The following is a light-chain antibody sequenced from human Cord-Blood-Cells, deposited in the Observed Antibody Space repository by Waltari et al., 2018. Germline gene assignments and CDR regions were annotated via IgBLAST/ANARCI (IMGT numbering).Light chain of an antibody. V-gene: IGLV3-21*04. CDR3: QVWDSSSDHNVV. CDR1: NIGSKR. Sequence: SYVLTPPPSVSVAPGKTARITCGGNNIGSKRVHWYQQKPGQAPVLVIYYDSDRPSGIPERFSSSNSGNTATLTISRVEAGDEADYYCQVWDSSSDHNVVFGGGTKLTVL. CDR2: YDS. J-gene: IGLJ2*01.